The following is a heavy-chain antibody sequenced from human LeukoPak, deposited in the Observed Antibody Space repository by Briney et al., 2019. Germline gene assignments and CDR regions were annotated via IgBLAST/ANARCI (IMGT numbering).Heavy chain of an antibody. Sequence: ASVKVSCKVSGYTLTELSMHWVRQAPGKGLEWMGGFDPENGETNYAQKFQGRVTMTEDTSTDTAYMELSSLRSDDTAVYYCATDGYNLHVLDYWGGGTLVTLSS. CDR3: ATDGYNLHVLDY. CDR1: GYTLTELS. D-gene: IGHD5-24*01. J-gene: IGHJ4*02. V-gene: IGHV1-24*01. CDR2: FDPENGET.